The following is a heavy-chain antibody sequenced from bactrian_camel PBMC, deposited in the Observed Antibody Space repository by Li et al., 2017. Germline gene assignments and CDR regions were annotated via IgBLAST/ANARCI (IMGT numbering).Heavy chain of an antibody. J-gene: IGHJ6*01. CDR2: ITWSGHST. V-gene: IGHV3S25*01. CDR3: AADPLNGGHCYTAPSGFGY. D-gene: IGHD2*01. Sequence: QLVESGGGSVQAGGSLRLSCAASGYTYNRNCMAWFRQAPEKGLEWVSHITWSGHSTNSAASVKGRFTISRDNAKNEMYLHMNDLKPEDTAMYYCAADPLNGGHCYTAPSGFGYWGQGTQVTVS. CDR1: GYTYNRNC.